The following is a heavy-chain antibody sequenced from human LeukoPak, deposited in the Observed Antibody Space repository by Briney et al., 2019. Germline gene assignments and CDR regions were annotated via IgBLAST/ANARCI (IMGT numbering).Heavy chain of an antibody. V-gene: IGHV3-30*02. D-gene: IGHD3-10*01. Sequence: GGSLRLSCAASGFTFSSYGMHWVRQAPGKGLEWVAFIRYDGSNKYYADSVKGRFTISRDNAKNSLYLQMNSLRAEDTAVYYCARARPEWFGELSWFDPWGQGTLVTVSS. CDR2: IRYDGSNK. J-gene: IGHJ5*02. CDR3: ARARPEWFGELSWFDP. CDR1: GFTFSSYG.